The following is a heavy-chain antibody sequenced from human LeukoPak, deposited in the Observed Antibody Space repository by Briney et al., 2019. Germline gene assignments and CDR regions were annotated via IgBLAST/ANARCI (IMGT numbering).Heavy chain of an antibody. CDR3: AKDRPYGSGGYYVYYYYGMDV. J-gene: IGHJ6*02. CDR1: GFTFSSYA. V-gene: IGHV3-23*01. CDR2: ISGSGGST. D-gene: IGHD3-10*01. Sequence: PGGSLRLSCAASGFTFSSYAMSWVRQAPGKGLEWVSAISGSGGSTYYADSVKGRFTISRDNSKNTLYLQMNSLRAEDTAVYYCAKDRPYGSGGYYVYYYYGMDVWGQGTTVTVSS.